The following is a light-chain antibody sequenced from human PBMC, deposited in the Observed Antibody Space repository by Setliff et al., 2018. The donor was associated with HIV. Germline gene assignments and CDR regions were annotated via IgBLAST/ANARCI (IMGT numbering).Light chain of an antibody. CDR1: TRDVGGHNF. Sequence: QSALTQPASVSGSPGQSITISCTGTTRDVGGHNFVSWYQQHPGKVPKLMIYGVTIRPSGVSNRFSGSKSGNTASLTISGLQAEDEADYYCMSYTTTSTPYVFGTGTKVPS. V-gene: IGLV2-14*03. J-gene: IGLJ1*01. CDR3: MSYTTTSTPYV. CDR2: GVT.